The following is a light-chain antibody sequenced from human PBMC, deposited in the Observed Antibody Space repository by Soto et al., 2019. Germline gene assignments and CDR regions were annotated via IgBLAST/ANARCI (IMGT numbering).Light chain of an antibody. V-gene: IGKV3-15*01. J-gene: IGKJ1*01. Sequence: VMTQSPATLSVSPGGSATLSCRASQSISGALAWYQQKTGQAPRLLIYGESTRATSLPARFSGSGSGTDFNLTISRLQSEDFAVYYCQQYNNWPWTFGQGTKVDIK. CDR1: QSISGA. CDR2: GES. CDR3: QQYNNWPWT.